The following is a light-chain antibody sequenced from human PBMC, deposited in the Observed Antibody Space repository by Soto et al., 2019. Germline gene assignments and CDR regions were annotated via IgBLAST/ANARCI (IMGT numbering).Light chain of an antibody. V-gene: IGKV3-11*01. CDR1: QSVSSN. CDR3: QQRSNWRIT. J-gene: IGKJ5*01. CDR2: DAS. Sequence: EIVMTQSPATLAVSPGERAAVSCRASQSVSSNLAWYQQKPGQAPRLLIYDASNRATGIPARFSGSGSGTDFTLTISSLEPEDFAVYYCQQRSNWRITFGQGTRLEIK.